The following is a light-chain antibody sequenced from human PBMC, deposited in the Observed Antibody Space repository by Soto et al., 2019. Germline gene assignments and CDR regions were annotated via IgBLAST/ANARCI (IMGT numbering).Light chain of an antibody. CDR2: DVS. J-gene: IGLJ1*01. CDR3: SSYTSSSTPLYV. Sequence: QSALARPASVSGSHGQSITISCTGTSSDVGGYNYVSWYQQHPGKAPKLMIYDVSNRPSGVSNRFSGSKSGNTASLTISGLQAEDEADYYCSSYTSSSTPLYVFGTGTKLTVL. CDR1: SSDVGGYNY. V-gene: IGLV2-14*01.